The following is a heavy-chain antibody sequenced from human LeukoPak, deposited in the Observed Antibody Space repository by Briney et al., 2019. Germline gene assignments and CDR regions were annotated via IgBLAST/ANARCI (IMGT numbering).Heavy chain of an antibody. Sequence: SETLSLTCTVSGGSISSYYWSWIRQPPGKGLEWIGYIYYSGSTNYNPSLKSRVTISVDTSKNQFSLKLSSVTAADTAVYYCARVRDGSRFDYWGQGTLVTVSS. CDR3: ARVRDGSRFDY. D-gene: IGHD1-26*01. V-gene: IGHV4-59*08. J-gene: IGHJ4*02. CDR1: GGSISSYY. CDR2: IYYSGST.